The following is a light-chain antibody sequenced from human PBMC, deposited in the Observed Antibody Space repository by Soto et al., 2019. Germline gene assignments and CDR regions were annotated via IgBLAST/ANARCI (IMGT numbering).Light chain of an antibody. CDR2: GAS. CDR3: QQYGSSLEA. CDR1: QSVSSSY. Sequence: EIVLTQSPGTLSLSPGERATLSCRASQSVSSSYLAWYQQKPGQPPRLLIYGASSRATGIPDRFSGSGSGTDFTLTISRLEPEDFAVYYCQQYGSSLEAFGPGTKVDIK. J-gene: IGKJ3*01. V-gene: IGKV3-20*01.